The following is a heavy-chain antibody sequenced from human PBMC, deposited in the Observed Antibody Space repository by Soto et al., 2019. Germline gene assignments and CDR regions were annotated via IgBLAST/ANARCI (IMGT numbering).Heavy chain of an antibody. CDR3: ARRASSIFGVVRPFDY. CDR2: IDPSDSYT. V-gene: IGHV5-10-1*01. J-gene: IGHJ4*02. Sequence: RGESLKISCKGSGYSFTSYWISWVRQMPGKGLEWMGRIDPSDSYTNYSPSFQGHVTISADKSISTAYLQWSSLKASDTAMYYCARRASSIFGVVRPFDYWGQGTLVTVSS. CDR1: GYSFTSYW. D-gene: IGHD3-3*01.